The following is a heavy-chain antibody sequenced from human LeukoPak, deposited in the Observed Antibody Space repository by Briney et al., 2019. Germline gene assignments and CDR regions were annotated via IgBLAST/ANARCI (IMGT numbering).Heavy chain of an antibody. CDR3: ARDPSSIQPWRGYYFDY. J-gene: IGHJ4*02. Sequence: ASVKVSCKASGYTFTRYGISWVRQAPGQGLEWMGWISPYNGNTNYAQKLQGRVTMTTDTSTSTAYMELRSLRSDDTAVYYCARDPSSIQPWRGYYFDYWGQGTLVTVSS. V-gene: IGHV1-18*01. D-gene: IGHD5-18*01. CDR2: ISPYNGNT. CDR1: GYTFTRYG.